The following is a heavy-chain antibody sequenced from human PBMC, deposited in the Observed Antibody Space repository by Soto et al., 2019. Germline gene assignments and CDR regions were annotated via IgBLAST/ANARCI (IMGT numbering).Heavy chain of an antibody. CDR2: IIPVSGTV. J-gene: IGHJ3*01. CDR1: GGSFSSFA. Sequence: QVQLVQSGAEMKKPGSSVKVSCNASGGSFSSFAISWVRQAPGQGLEWLGRIIPVSGTVNYAQKFQGRLTITADQSTTTAYMELTSLTSADTAMYYCARDDSTWGQGTKVTVSS. V-gene: IGHV1-69*18. CDR3: ARDDST. D-gene: IGHD3-22*01.